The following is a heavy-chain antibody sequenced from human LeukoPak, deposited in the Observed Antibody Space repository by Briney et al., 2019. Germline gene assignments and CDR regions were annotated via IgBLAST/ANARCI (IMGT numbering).Heavy chain of an antibody. Sequence: SETLSLTCAVSGGSFSDYYWSWIRQPPGKGLEWIGEINHSGSTNHNPSLKSRVTISVDTSKNQFSLKLSSVTAADTAVYYCARVSYYDRSGSKGGFDYWGQGTLVTVSS. CDR2: INHSGST. J-gene: IGHJ4*02. V-gene: IGHV4-34*01. D-gene: IGHD3-22*01. CDR1: GGSFSDYY. CDR3: ARVSYYDRSGSKGGFDY.